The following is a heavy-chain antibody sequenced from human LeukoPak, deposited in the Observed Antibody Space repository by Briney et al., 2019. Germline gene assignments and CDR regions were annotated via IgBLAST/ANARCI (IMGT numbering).Heavy chain of an antibody. Sequence: GGSLRLSCAASGFTFSSYGMHWVRQAPGKGLEWVSSISSSSSYIYYADSVKGRFTISRDNAKNSLYLQMNSLRAEDTAVYYCARSRIAAAGTLDYWGQGTLVTVSS. J-gene: IGHJ4*02. CDR1: GFTFSSYG. D-gene: IGHD6-13*01. CDR2: ISSSSSYI. V-gene: IGHV3-21*01. CDR3: ARSRIAAAGTLDY.